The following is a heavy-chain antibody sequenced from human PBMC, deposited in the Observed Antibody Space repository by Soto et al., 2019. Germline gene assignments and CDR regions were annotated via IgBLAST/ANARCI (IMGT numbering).Heavy chain of an antibody. CDR1: GYTFTSYY. CDR2: INPSGGST. CDR3: ARETAHRGASGRPLQPENFDA. V-gene: IGHV1-46*01. J-gene: IGHJ4*02. Sequence: SVQVSCKASGYTFTSYYMHWVRQAPGQGLEWMGIINPSGGSTSYAQKFQGRVTMTRDTSTSTVYMELSSLRSEDTATYYCARETAHRGASGRPLQPENFDAWGLGTLVTVDS. D-gene: IGHD3-10*01.